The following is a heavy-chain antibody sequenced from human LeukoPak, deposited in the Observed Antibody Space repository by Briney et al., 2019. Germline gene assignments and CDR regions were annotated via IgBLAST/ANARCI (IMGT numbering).Heavy chain of an antibody. J-gene: IGHJ5*02. V-gene: IGHV7-4-1*02. CDR2: INTNTGNP. D-gene: IGHD6-13*01. CDR1: GYTFTSYA. CDR3: ARDLEYSSSWYRGRFDP. Sequence: ASVMVSCTASGYTFTSYAMNWVRQAPGQGLEWMGWINTNTGNPTYAQGFTGRFVFSLDTSVSTAYLQISSLKAEDTAVYYCARDLEYSSSWYRGRFDPWGQGTLVTVSS.